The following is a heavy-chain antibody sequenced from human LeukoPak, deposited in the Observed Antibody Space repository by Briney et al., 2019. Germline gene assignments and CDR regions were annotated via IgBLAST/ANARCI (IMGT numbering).Heavy chain of an antibody. D-gene: IGHD2-15*01. CDR1: GFTFSSYS. V-gene: IGHV3-48*01. CDR3: AKDQRGYCSGGSCYYDY. J-gene: IGHJ4*02. CDR2: ISSSSSTI. Sequence: PGGSLRLSCAASGFTFSSYSMNWVRQAPGKGLEWVSYISSSSSTIYYADSVKGRFTISRDNSKNTLYLQMNSLRAEDTAVYYCAKDQRGYCSGGSCYYDYWGQGTLVTVSS.